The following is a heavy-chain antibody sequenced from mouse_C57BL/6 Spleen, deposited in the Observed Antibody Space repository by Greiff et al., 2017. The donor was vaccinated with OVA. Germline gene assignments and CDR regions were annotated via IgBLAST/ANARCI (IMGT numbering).Heavy chain of an antibody. CDR1: GYAFSSSW. Sequence: QVQLKESGPELVKPGASVKISCKASGYAFSSSWMNWVKQRPGKGLEWIGRIYPGDGDTNYNGKFKGKATLTADKSSSTAYMQLSSLTSEDSAVYFCARGGLRTDWYFDVWGTGTTVTVSS. J-gene: IGHJ1*03. D-gene: IGHD2-4*01. V-gene: IGHV1-82*01. CDR3: ARGGLRTDWYFDV. CDR2: IYPGDGDT.